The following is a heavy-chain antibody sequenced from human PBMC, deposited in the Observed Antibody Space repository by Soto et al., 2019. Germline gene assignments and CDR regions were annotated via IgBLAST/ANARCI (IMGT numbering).Heavy chain of an antibody. CDR1: GGCISSGNHY. D-gene: IGHD6-6*01. J-gene: IGHJ6*02. CDR2: SYYSVST. CDR3: AREEGEYRSSKDYYYYGMDV. V-gene: IGHV4-31*03. Sequence: QVQLQESGPGLVKPSQTLSLTCTVSGGCISSGNHYWNWIRQHPGKGLEWLGYSYYSVSTYYNPSLMSRVAISVHTSKNQFSLTQSSVTAADTAVYYCAREEGEYRSSKDYYYYGMDVWGQGTTVTVSS.